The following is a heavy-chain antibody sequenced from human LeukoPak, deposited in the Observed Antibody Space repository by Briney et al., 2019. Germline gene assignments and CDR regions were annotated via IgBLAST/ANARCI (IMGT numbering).Heavy chain of an antibody. CDR1: GGSISGFY. CDR2: VFYTGAT. V-gene: IGHV4-59*08. CDR3: ARPSDYGTKPLDF. Sequence: PSETLSLTCTVSGGSISGFYWSWFRQPPGKGLEWMGYVFYTGATNYNPSLRSRISISLDTSKNQFSMKTCSVTDAVTAVYFCARPSDYGTKPLDFWGQGTLVTVSS. D-gene: IGHD4-17*01. J-gene: IGHJ4*02.